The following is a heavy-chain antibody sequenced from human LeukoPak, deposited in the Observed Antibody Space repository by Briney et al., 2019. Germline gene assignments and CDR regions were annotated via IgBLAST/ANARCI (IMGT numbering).Heavy chain of an antibody. CDR2: FIPIFGTA. CDR3: ARTIIASYCSSTSCYRFDY. CDR1: GGTFSDYA. Sequence: SVKVSCKASGGTFSDYAISWVRQAPGQGLEWMGGFIPIFGTANYAQKYQGRVTIIADESASTASMELSSLRSEDTAVYYCARTIIASYCSSTSCYRFDYWGQGTLVTVSS. J-gene: IGHJ4*02. V-gene: IGHV1-69*13. D-gene: IGHD2-2*01.